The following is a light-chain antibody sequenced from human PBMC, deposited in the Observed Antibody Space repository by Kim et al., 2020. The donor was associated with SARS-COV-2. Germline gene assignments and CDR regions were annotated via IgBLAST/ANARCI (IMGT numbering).Light chain of an antibody. CDR2: ANK. J-gene: IGLJ1*01. CDR3: QSYDSSLNLYV. Sequence: GVSTACTGSSSNIGDGFDVHWYRQLPETAPKLLIYANKNRPSGFPDRFSGSKSGTSASLAITDLQAEDEADFYCQSYDSSLNLYVFGTGTKVTVL. V-gene: IGLV1-40*01. CDR1: SSNIGDGFD.